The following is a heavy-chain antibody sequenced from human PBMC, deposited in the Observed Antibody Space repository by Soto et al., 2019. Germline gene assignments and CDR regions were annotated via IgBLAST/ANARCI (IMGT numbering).Heavy chain of an antibody. CDR3: GSGGRITIFGVITL. Sequence: LVESGGGLIQPGGSLSLSCAASGFTFSAYSLNWVRQAPGKGLEWVSYISSGSDIIHYADSVKGRFTTSRDNAKNSVSLQVNNLRDEDTVVYYCGSGGRITIFGVITLWGQGTLVTVSS. J-gene: IGHJ4*02. V-gene: IGHV3-48*02. D-gene: IGHD3-3*01. CDR1: GFTFSAYS. CDR2: ISSGSDII.